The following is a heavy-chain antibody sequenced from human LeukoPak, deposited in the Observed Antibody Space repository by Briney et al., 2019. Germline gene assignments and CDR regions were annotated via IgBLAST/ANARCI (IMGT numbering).Heavy chain of an antibody. CDR1: GFTVSSNY. CDR2: IYSGGTT. J-gene: IGHJ3*02. D-gene: IGHD3-9*01. V-gene: IGHV3-53*01. Sequence: PGGSLRLSCAASGFTVSSNYMNWVRQAPGRGLEWVSVIYSGGTTYYADSVKGRFTISRDNSKNTLYLQMNSLRAEDTAVYYCARGRVLRYFDWLSDAFDIWGQGTMVTVSS. CDR3: ARGRVLRYFDWLSDAFDI.